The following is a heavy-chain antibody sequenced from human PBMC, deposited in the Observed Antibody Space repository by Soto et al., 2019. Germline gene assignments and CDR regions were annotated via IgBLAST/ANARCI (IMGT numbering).Heavy chain of an antibody. CDR1: GFTFSSYW. Sequence: LRLSCAASGFTFSSYWVSWVRQAPGKGLEWVANIKQDGSEKYYVDSVKGRFTISRDNAKNSLYLQMNSLRAEDTAVYYCARLWLIAAAPTDAFDIWGQGTMVTVSS. J-gene: IGHJ3*02. V-gene: IGHV3-7*01. CDR3: ARLWLIAAAPTDAFDI. CDR2: IKQDGSEK. D-gene: IGHD6-13*01.